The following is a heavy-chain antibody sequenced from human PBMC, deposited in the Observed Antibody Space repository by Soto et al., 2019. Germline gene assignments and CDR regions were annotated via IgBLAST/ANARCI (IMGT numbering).Heavy chain of an antibody. V-gene: IGHV4-34*01. Sequence: PSETLSLTCAVYGGSFSGYYWSWIRQPPGKGLEWIGEINHSGSTNYNPSLKSRVTISVDTSKNQFSLKLSSVTAADTAVYYCARTIVVVPADIDYYYYGMDVWGQGTTVTVSS. CDR3: ARTIVVVPADIDYYYYGMDV. CDR2: INHSGST. CDR1: GGSFSGYY. J-gene: IGHJ6*02. D-gene: IGHD2-2*01.